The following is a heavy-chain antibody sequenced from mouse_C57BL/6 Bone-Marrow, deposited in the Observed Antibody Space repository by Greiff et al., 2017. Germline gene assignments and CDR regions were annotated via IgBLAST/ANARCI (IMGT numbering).Heavy chain of an antibody. CDR1: GYTFTSYW. Sequence: QVQLQQPGAELVKPGASVKLSCKASGYTFTSYWMHWVKQRPGRGLEWIGRIDPNSGGTKYNEKFKSKATLTVDKPSSTAYMQLSSLTSEDSAVYYCARLITTVVATDGYFDVWGTGTTVTVSS. D-gene: IGHD1-1*01. V-gene: IGHV1-72*01. CDR2: IDPNSGGT. J-gene: IGHJ1*03. CDR3: ARLITTVVATDGYFDV.